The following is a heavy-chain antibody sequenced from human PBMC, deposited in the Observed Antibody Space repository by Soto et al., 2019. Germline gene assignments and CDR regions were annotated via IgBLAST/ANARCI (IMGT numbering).Heavy chain of an antibody. CDR1: GFTFSSYS. CDR2: ISSSSSYI. J-gene: IGHJ5*02. D-gene: IGHD6-6*01. V-gene: IGHV3-21*04. CDR3: AKEGIAARRRSPWLDP. Sequence: PGGSLRLSCAASGFTFSSYSMNWVRQAPGKGLEWVSSISSSSSYIYYADSVKGRFTISRDNAKNSLYLQMNSLRAEDTAVYYCAKEGIAARRRSPWLDPWGQGTLVTVSS.